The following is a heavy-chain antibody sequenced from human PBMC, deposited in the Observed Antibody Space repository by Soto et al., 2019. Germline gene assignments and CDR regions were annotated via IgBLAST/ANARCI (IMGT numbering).Heavy chain of an antibody. J-gene: IGHJ4*02. CDR2: INHSGST. CDR1: GGSFSGYY. CDR3: ASGRGDIVATTGKVYFDY. Sequence: SETLSLTCAVYGGSFSGYYWSWIRQPPGKGLEWIGEINHSGSTNYNPSLKSRVTISVDTSKNQFSLKLSSVTAADTAVYYCASGRGDIVATTGKVYFDYWGQGTLVTVSS. D-gene: IGHD5-12*01. V-gene: IGHV4-34*01.